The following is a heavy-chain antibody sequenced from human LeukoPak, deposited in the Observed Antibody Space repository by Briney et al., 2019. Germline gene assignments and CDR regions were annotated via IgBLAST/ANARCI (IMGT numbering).Heavy chain of an antibody. J-gene: IGHJ4*02. D-gene: IGHD2-21*02. CDR3: ARGTGYCGGDCYSGFDY. V-gene: IGHV3-48*03. CDR1: GFTFSSYE. CDR2: ISSSGSTI. Sequence: GESLRLSCAASGFTFSSYEMNWVRQAPGKGLEWVSYISSSGSTIYYADSVKGRFTISRDNAKNSLYLQMNSLRAEDTAVYYCARGTGYCGGDCYSGFDYWGQGTLVTVSS.